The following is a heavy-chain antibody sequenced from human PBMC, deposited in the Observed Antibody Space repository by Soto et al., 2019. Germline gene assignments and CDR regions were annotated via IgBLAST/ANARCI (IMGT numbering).Heavy chain of an antibody. J-gene: IGHJ3*02. V-gene: IGHV3-9*01. CDR1: GFTFYDYA. CDR2: ISWNSDSI. Sequence: GGSLRLSCAASGFTFYDYAMHWVRQAPGKGLEWVSGISWNSDSIGYADSVKGRFTISRDNAKNSLYLQMNSLRAEDTALYYCAKDMIEALRAFDIWGKGTMVTV. D-gene: IGHD3-16*01. CDR3: AKDMIEALRAFDI.